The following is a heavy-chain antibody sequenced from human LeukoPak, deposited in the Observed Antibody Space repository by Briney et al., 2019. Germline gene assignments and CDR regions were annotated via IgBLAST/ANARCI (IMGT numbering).Heavy chain of an antibody. CDR2: ISGSGTTI. J-gene: IGHJ4*02. CDR1: GFTFSDYY. CDR3: ARDVRGIDY. V-gene: IGHV3-11*04. Sequence: GGSLRLSCSASGFTFSDYYMSWIRQAPGKGLEWVSYISGSGTTIYYADSVKGRFTISRDNAKKSLYLQMNSLRAEDTALYYCARDVRGIDYWGQGTLVTVSS. D-gene: IGHD3-16*01.